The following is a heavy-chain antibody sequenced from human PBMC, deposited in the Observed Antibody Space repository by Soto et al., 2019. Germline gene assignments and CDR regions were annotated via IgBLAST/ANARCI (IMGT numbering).Heavy chain of an antibody. CDR1: GFTFSSYA. CDR2: ISGSGGST. Sequence: PGGSLRLSCADSGFTFSSYAMSWVRQAPGKGLEWVSAISGSGGSTYYADSVKGRFTISRDNSKNTLYLQMNSLRAEDTAVYYCAKDLNPSLLWFGWFDPWGQGTLVTVSS. CDR3: AKDLNPSLLWFGWFDP. D-gene: IGHD3-10*01. V-gene: IGHV3-23*01. J-gene: IGHJ5*02.